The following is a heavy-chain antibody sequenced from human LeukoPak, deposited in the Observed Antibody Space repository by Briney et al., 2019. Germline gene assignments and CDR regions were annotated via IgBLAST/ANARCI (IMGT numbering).Heavy chain of an antibody. V-gene: IGHV1-46*01. CDR3: ARGRAVVLDY. J-gene: IGHJ4*02. CDR2: INPSGGST. Sequence: ASVKVSCKASGYTCTSYYMHWVRQATGQWLEWMGIINPSGGSTSYAQKFQGRVTMTRNTSTSTVYMELSSLRSEDTAVYYCARGRAVVLDYWGQGTLVTVSS. CDR1: GYTCTSYY. D-gene: IGHD2-15*01.